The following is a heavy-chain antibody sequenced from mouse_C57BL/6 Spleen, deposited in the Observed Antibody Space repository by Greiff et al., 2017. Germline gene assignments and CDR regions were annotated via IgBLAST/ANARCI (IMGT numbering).Heavy chain of an antibody. Sequence: VQLQQSGPELVKPGASVKISCKASGYTFTDYYMNWVKQSHGKSLEWIGDINPNNGGTSYNQKFKGKATLTVDKSSSTAYMELRSLTSEDSAVYYCARYPSYYGSSRDWYFDVWGTGTTVTVSS. D-gene: IGHD1-1*01. CDR1: GYTFTDYY. CDR3: ARYPSYYGSSRDWYFDV. CDR2: INPNNGGT. J-gene: IGHJ1*03. V-gene: IGHV1-26*01.